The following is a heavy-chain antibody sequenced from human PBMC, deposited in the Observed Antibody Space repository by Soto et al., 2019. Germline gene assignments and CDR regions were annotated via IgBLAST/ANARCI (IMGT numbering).Heavy chain of an antibody. Sequence: QVQLVQSGAEVKKPRASVKVSCKASGYTFTSYGISWVRQAPGQGLEWMGWISAYNGNTNYAQKLQGRVTMTTDTSPSTAYMELRSLRSDDTAVYYCARDHARFSVGATNMGNCWGQGTLVTVSS. CDR2: ISAYNGNT. V-gene: IGHV1-18*01. D-gene: IGHD1-26*01. J-gene: IGHJ4*02. CDR1: GYTFTSYG. CDR3: ARDHARFSVGATNMGNC.